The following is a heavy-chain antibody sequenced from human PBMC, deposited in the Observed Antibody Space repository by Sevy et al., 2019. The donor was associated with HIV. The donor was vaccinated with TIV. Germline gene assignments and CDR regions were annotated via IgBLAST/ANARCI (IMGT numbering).Heavy chain of an antibody. CDR3: ARHCTGSSCSHAFDI. Sequence: SETLSLTCAVYGGSFSGYYWSWIGQPPGKGLEWIGEINHSGGTNYNPSLKSRVTISVDTSKNQFSLKLNPVTAADTAVYYCARHCTGSSCSHAFDIWGQGAMVTVSS. CDR1: GGSFSGYY. J-gene: IGHJ3*02. V-gene: IGHV4-34*01. D-gene: IGHD2-15*01. CDR2: INHSGGT.